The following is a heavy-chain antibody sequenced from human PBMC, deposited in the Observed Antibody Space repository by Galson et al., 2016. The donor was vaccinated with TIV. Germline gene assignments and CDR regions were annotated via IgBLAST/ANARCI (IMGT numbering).Heavy chain of an antibody. CDR2: ISAYSGHT. D-gene: IGHD3-3*02. J-gene: IGHJ5*02. CDR3: ARVLAFSDYPPSTRNWFDP. CDR1: GYTFTSTG. Sequence: SVKVSCKASGYTFTSTGISWVRQAPGQGLEWMGWISAYSGHTNYAQKFQGRLTMTRDTSTTTAYLELGSLRSDDTAVYYCARVLAFSDYPPSTRNWFDPWGQGTLVIVSS. V-gene: IGHV1-18*04.